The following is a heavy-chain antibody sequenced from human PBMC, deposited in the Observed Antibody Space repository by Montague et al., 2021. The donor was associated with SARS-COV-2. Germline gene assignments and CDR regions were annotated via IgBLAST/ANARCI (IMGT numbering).Heavy chain of an antibody. CDR3: ARGRRILLWFGEFLSGGDYYGMDV. J-gene: IGHJ6*02. CDR2: INHSGST. Sequence: ETLSLTCAVYGGSFSGYYWSWIRQPPGKGLEWIGEINHSGSTNYNPSLKSRVTISVDTSKNQFSLKLSSVTAADTAVYYCARGRRILLWFGEFLSGGDYYGMDVWGQGTTVTVSS. CDR1: GGSFSGYY. V-gene: IGHV4-34*01. D-gene: IGHD3-10*01.